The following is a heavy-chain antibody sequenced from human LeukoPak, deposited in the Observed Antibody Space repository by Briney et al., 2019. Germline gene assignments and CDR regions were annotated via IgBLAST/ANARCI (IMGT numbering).Heavy chain of an antibody. D-gene: IGHD1-7*01. CDR2: ISSSSSTI. CDR1: GFTFSSYS. J-gene: IGHJ5*02. Sequence: GGSLRLSCAASGFTFSSYSMNWVRQAPGKGLEWVSYISSSSSTIYYADSVKGRFTISRDNAKNSLYLQMNSLRAEDTAVYYCARSVITGTTGGFDPWGQGTLVTVSS. V-gene: IGHV3-48*01. CDR3: ARSVITGTTGGFDP.